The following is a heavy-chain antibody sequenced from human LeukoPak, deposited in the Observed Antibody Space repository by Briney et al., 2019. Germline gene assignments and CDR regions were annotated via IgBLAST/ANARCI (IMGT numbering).Heavy chain of an antibody. Sequence: SETLSLTCAVYGGSFSGYSWSWIRQPPGQGLEWIGEINHSGRTNYYPSLKSRVTISVDTSKIQLSLKRRSVTAADTAVYYCASFTTTEKTSQRRPHFVFHYWGQGTLVTVSS. CDR3: ASFTTTEKTSQRRPHFVFHY. V-gene: IGHV4-34*01. D-gene: IGHD3-22*01. CDR2: INHSGRT. CDR1: GGSFSGYS. J-gene: IGHJ4*02.